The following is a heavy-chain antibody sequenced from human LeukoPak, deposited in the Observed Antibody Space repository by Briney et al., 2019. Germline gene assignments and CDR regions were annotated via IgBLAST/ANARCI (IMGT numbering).Heavy chain of an antibody. CDR1: GGTFSSYA. D-gene: IGHD2-8*01. V-gene: IGHV1-69*04. CDR3: ARGNGGIVAFDI. J-gene: IGHJ3*02. CDR2: IIPILGIA. Sequence: ASVKVSCKASGGTFSSYAISWVRQAPGQGLEWMGRIIPILGIANYAQKFQGRVTITADKSTSTAYMELSSLRSEDTAVYYCARGNGGIVAFDIWGQGTMVTVSS.